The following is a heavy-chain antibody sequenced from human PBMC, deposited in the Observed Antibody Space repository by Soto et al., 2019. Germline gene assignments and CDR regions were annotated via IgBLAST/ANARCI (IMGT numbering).Heavy chain of an antibody. CDR2: ISYDGSNK. V-gene: IGHV3-30-3*01. D-gene: IGHD6-13*01. J-gene: IGHJ6*02. CDR3: ARMKYSSSWTGYYYGMDV. CDR1: GFTFSSYA. Sequence: QVQLVESGGGVVQPGRSLRLSCAASGFTFSSYAMHWVRQAPGKGLEWVAVISYDGSNKYYADSVKGRFTISRDNSKNTLYLQMNSLRAEDTAVYYCARMKYSSSWTGYYYGMDVWGQGTTVTVSS.